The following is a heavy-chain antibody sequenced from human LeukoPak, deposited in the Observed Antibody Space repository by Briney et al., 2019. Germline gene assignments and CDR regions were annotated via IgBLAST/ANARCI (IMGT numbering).Heavy chain of an antibody. CDR1: GYSFTSYW. CDR2: IYPGDSDT. Sequence: GESLKISCKGSGYSFTSYWIGWVRQMPGKGLEWMGIIYPGDSDTRYSPSFQGQVTISADKSISTAYLQWSSLKASDTAMYYCARQGRAMPAASPHDAFDIWGQGTMVIVSS. J-gene: IGHJ3*02. V-gene: IGHV5-51*01. D-gene: IGHD2-2*01. CDR3: ARQGRAMPAASPHDAFDI.